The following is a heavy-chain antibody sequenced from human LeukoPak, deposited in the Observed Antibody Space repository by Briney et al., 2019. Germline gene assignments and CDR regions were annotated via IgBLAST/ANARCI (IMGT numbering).Heavy chain of an antibody. V-gene: IGHV3-30*04. Sequence: PGGSLRLSCAASGFTFSSYAIHWVRQAPGKGLEWVAVISYDGSNKYYADSVKGRFTISRDNSKNTLYLQMNSLRAEDTDVYYCAKAIMIVVVTAIDYWGQGTLVTVSS. CDR3: AKAIMIVVVTAIDY. CDR1: GFTFSSYA. J-gene: IGHJ4*02. CDR2: ISYDGSNK. D-gene: IGHD3-22*01.